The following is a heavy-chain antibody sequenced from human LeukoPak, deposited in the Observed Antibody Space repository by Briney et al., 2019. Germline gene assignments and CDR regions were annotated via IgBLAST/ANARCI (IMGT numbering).Heavy chain of an antibody. V-gene: IGHV1-18*01. CDR3: ASADLLFYYDSSGYRGEAFDI. D-gene: IGHD3-22*01. CDR2: ISAYNGNT. CDR1: GYTFTSYA. Sequence: GASVKVSCKASGYTFTSYAMNWVRQAPGQGLEWMGWISAYNGNTNYAQKLQGRVTMTTDTSTSTAYMEPRSLRSDDTAVYYCASADLLFYYDSSGYRGEAFDIWGQGTMVTVSS. J-gene: IGHJ3*02.